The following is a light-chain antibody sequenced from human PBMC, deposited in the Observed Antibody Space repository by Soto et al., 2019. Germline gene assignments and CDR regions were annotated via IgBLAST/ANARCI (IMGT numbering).Light chain of an antibody. CDR3: VLYMKGDIRV. V-gene: IGLV8-61*01. Sequence: QTVVTQEASLSLSPGGTVTLTCGLTSGSVSSRYYPSWYRQDPGQTPRTLIYSGDIRSSGVPDRFSGSILGSKAALTITGSQADDDSVYYCVLYMKGDIRVFGGGTKLTV. CDR2: SGD. J-gene: IGLJ2*01. CDR1: SGSVSSRYY.